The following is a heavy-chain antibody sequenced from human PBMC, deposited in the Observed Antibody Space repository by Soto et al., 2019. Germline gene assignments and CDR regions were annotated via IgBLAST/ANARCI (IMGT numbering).Heavy chain of an antibody. V-gene: IGHV5-51*01. CDR3: ASPRRVGATISAFDI. CDR1: GYRFAGYW. CDR2: IYPGDSDT. D-gene: IGHD1-26*01. J-gene: IGHJ3*02. Sequence: PGESLKISCKGSGYRFAGYWVGWVRQMPGKGLEWMGIIYPGDSDTNYSPSFQGHVTISADKSISTAYLQWSSLKASDTAMYYCASPRRVGATISAFDIWGQGTMVTVSS.